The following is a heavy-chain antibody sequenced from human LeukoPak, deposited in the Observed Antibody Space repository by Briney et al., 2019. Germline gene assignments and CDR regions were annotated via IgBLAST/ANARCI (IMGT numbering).Heavy chain of an antibody. CDR1: GGSFSGYY. CDR3: ARRICRGGSCYSIDY. J-gene: IGHJ4*02. Sequence: SETLSLTCAVYGGSFSGYYWSWIRQPPGKGLEWIGEINHSGSTNYNPSLKSRVTISVDTFKNQFSLKLSSVTAADTAVYYCARRICRGGSCYSIDYWGQGTLVTVSS. CDR2: INHSGST. D-gene: IGHD2-15*01. V-gene: IGHV4-34*01.